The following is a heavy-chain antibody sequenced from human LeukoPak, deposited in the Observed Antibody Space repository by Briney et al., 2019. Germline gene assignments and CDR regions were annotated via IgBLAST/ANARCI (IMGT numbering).Heavy chain of an antibody. Sequence: GGSLRLSCAASGITVSTNYMNWVRQAPGKGLEWVSSISSSSYIYYADSVKGRFTISRDNAKNSLYLQMNSLRAEDMAVYYCASAVPYYGSGSYYKPTYWGQGTLVTVSS. CDR1: GITVSTNY. D-gene: IGHD3-10*01. J-gene: IGHJ4*02. CDR3: ASAVPYYGSGSYYKPTY. V-gene: IGHV3-69-1*01. CDR2: ISSSSYI.